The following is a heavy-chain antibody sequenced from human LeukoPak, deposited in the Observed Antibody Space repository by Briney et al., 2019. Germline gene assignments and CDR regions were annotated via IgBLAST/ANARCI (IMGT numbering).Heavy chain of an antibody. CDR3: ARHRKDPAAGPFDY. CDR1: GYSFTSYW. J-gene: IGHJ4*02. D-gene: IGHD6-13*01. Sequence: GESLKISCKGSGYSFTSYWIGWVRQMPGKGLEWMRIIYPGDSDTSYSPSFQGQVTISADKSISTAYLQWSSLNASDTAMYYCARHRKDPAAGPFDYWGQGTLVTVSS. V-gene: IGHV5-51*01. CDR2: IYPGDSDT.